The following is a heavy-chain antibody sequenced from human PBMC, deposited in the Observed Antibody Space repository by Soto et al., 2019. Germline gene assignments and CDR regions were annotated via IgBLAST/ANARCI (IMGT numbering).Heavy chain of an antibody. CDR2: ISAYNGNT. V-gene: IGHV1-18*01. D-gene: IGHD3-10*01. Sequence: KVSCKASGYTFTSYGISWVRQAPGQGLEWMGWISAYNGNTNYAQKLQGRVTMTTDTSTSTAYMELRSLRSDDTAVYYCARDLLTGNPTPWDYWGQGTLVTVSS. CDR1: GYTFTSYG. J-gene: IGHJ4*02. CDR3: ARDLLTGNPTPWDY.